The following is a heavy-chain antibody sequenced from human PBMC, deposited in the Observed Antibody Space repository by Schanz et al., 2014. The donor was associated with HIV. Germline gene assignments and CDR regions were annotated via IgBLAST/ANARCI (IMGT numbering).Heavy chain of an antibody. J-gene: IGHJ4*02. CDR2: ISSSSSYI. D-gene: IGHD6-6*01. Sequence: VQLVESGGGLMQPGGSLRLSCAASGFTVSNNYVSWVRQAPGKGLEWVSSISSSSSYIYYADSMKGRFTISRDNAKNSLYLQMNSLRAEDTAVYYCAKDLYSSSSVDYWGQGTLVTVSS. V-gene: IGHV3-21*01. CDR3: AKDLYSSSSVDY. CDR1: GFTVSNNY.